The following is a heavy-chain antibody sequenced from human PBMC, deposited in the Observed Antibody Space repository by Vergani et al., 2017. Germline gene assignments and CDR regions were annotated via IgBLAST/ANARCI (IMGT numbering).Heavy chain of an antibody. CDR2: ISSSGSTI. Sequence: VQLVESGGGVVQPGRSLRLSCAASGFTFSSYAMHWVRQAPGKGLEWVSYISSSGSTIYYADSVKGRFTISRDNAKNSLYLQMNSLRAEDTAVYYCARDPGYSGYELWGQGTLVTVSS. J-gene: IGHJ4*02. D-gene: IGHD5-12*01. CDR3: ARDPGYSGYEL. CDR1: GFTFSSYA. V-gene: IGHV3-48*04.